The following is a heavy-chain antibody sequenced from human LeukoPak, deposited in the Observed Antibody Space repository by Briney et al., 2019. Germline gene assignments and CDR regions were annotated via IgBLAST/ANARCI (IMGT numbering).Heavy chain of an antibody. Sequence: SETLSLTCTVSGGSISSSNFYWGWIRQPPGKGLEWIGYIYYSGSTNYNPSLKSRVTISVDTSKNQFSLKLSSVTAADTAVYYCARVKPGYCSSTSCYGNYYYYMDVWGKGTTVTISS. V-gene: IGHV4-61*05. J-gene: IGHJ6*03. D-gene: IGHD2-2*03. CDR3: ARVKPGYCSSTSCYGNYYYYMDV. CDR2: IYYSGST. CDR1: GGSISSSNFY.